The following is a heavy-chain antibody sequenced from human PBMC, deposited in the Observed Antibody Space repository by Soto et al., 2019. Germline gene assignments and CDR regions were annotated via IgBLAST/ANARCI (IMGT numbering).Heavy chain of an antibody. Sequence: GSLRLSCAASGFTFSSYSMNWVRQAPGKGLEWVSSISSSSSYIYYADSVKGRFTISRDNAKNSLYLQMNSLRAEDTAVYYCARDLFQQSHDAFDIWGQGTMVTVSS. J-gene: IGHJ3*02. CDR2: ISSSSSYI. CDR1: GFTFSSYS. CDR3: ARDLFQQSHDAFDI. D-gene: IGHD2-21*01. V-gene: IGHV3-21*01.